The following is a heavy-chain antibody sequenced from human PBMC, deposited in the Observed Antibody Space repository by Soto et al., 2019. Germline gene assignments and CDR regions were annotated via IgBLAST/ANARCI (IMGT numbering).Heavy chain of an antibody. Sequence: PGGSLRLSCAASGFTFSSYGMHWVRQAPGKGLEWVSYITNSSSTIYYADSVKGRFTTSRDNAKNSLYLQMNSLRAEDTAVYYCAREGGYDILTGYRAHFDYWGQGTLVTVSS. J-gene: IGHJ4*02. CDR1: GFTFSSYG. D-gene: IGHD3-9*01. CDR3: AREGGYDILTGYRAHFDY. CDR2: ITNSSSTI. V-gene: IGHV3-48*01.